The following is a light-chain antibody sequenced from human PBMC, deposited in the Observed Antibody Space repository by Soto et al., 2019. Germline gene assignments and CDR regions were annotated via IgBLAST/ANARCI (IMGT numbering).Light chain of an antibody. CDR1: SSDVGGYNY. CDR2: EVS. Sequence: QSALTQPPSASGSPGQSVTISCTGTSSDVGGYNYVSWYQQHPGKAPKLMIYEVSKRPSGVPDRFSGSKSGNTASLTVSGLKAEDEADYYCCSYAGSNNLFGGGTQLTVL. CDR3: CSYAGSNNL. V-gene: IGLV2-8*01. J-gene: IGLJ2*01.